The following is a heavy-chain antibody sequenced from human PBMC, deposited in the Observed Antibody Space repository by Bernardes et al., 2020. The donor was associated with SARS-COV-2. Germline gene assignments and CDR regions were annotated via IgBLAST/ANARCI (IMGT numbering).Heavy chain of an antibody. CDR3: ARVHAARPSPHFDY. CDR2: ISSSGNTI. V-gene: IGHV3-48*02. J-gene: IGHJ4*02. CDR1: GFTFSSYS. Sequence: GGSLRLSCAASGFTFSSYSMNWVRQAPGKGLEWVSYISSSGNTIYYADSVKGRFTISRDNAGNSLYLQMNSLRDEDTAVYYCARVHAARPSPHFDYWGQGTLVTVSS. D-gene: IGHD6-6*01.